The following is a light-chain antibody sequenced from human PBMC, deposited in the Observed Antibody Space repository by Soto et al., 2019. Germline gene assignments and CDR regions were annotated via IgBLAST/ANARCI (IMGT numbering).Light chain of an antibody. Sequence: DIQMTQSPSTLSASVGDRVTITCRASRGISGWLAGYQQKPGKAAKLLMYDPSILDSGAPSSFNVSGSGTQFTFAVGSLHSVGSAIRPSLQYYNWARAFRQGSKV. CDR1: RGISGW. V-gene: IGKV1-5*01. CDR2: DPS. J-gene: IGKJ1*01. CDR3: LQYYNWARA.